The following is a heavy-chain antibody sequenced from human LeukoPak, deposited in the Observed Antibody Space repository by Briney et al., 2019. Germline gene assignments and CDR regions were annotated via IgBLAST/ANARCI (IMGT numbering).Heavy chain of an antibody. CDR2: INSDGSST. D-gene: IGHD3/OR15-3a*01. CDR1: GFTFSSYW. V-gene: IGHV3-74*01. Sequence: GGSLRLSCEASGFTFSSYWMHWVRQAPGKGLVWVSRINSDGSSTSYADSVKGRFTISRDNTKNTLYLQMNSLRAEDTAVHYCARGLGHYDAFDIWGQGTMVTVSS. J-gene: IGHJ3*02. CDR3: ARGLGHYDAFDI.